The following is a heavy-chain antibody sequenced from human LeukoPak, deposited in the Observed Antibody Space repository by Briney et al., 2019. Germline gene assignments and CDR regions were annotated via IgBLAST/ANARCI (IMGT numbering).Heavy chain of an antibody. J-gene: IGHJ4*02. Sequence: GGSLRLSCAASGFTFSNSLMHWVRQAPGKGLEWVANINQDVSEIYYVDSVKGRFTISRDNARSSLYLQMNSLRAEDTAVYYCVRGAGFITDYWGQGTLVTVSS. CDR2: INQDVSEI. CDR1: GFTFSNSL. D-gene: IGHD3-9*01. V-gene: IGHV3-7*01. CDR3: VRGAGFITDY.